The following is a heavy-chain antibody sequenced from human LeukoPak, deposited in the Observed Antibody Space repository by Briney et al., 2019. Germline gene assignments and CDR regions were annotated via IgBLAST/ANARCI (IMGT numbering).Heavy chain of an antibody. CDR2: INPNSGGT. V-gene: IGHV1-2*02. CDR3: ARSFRGISHYFDS. J-gene: IGHJ4*02. CDR1: GYTFTGYC. Sequence: GASVKVSCKASGYTFTGYCMHWVRQAPGQGLEWMGWINPNSGGTNYAQKFQGRVTMTRDTSISTAYMELTSLRSNDTAVYYCARSFRGISHYFDSWGQGALVTVSS. D-gene: IGHD3-10*01.